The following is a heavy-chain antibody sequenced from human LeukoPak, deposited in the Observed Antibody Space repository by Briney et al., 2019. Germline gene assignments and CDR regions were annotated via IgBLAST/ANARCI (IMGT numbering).Heavy chain of an antibody. D-gene: IGHD4-23*01. CDR3: VRHGVATPYFDY. CDR2: IYYTRST. Sequence: PLGTLSVTPTQSLDSFSGSHYYCGCISQPPRKGLGWIESIYYTRSTYYNPSFKSRVTTSVDTSKNQFSLNLNSVTAADTAVYYCVRHGVATPYFDYWGQGILVTVSS. V-gene: IGHV4-39*01. CDR1: LDSFSGSHYY. J-gene: IGHJ4*02.